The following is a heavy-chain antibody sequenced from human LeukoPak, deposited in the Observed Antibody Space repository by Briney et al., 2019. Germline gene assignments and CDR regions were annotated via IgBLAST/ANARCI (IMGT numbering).Heavy chain of an antibody. CDR1: GFTFSSYW. J-gene: IGHJ4*02. CDR2: IEKVGSDK. CDR3: ARSLWPEDY. V-gene: IGHV3-7*01. D-gene: IGHD2-21*01. Sequence: SGGSLRLSCAASGFTFSSYWMSWVRQAPGKGLEWVANIEKVGSDKYYVDSVKGRFTISRDNAKDSVYLQMDSLRAEDSAVYYCARSLWPEDYWGQGTLVTVSS.